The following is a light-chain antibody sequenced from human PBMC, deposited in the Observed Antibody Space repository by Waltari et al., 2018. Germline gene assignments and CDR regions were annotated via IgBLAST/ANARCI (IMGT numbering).Light chain of an antibody. CDR2: GNN. J-gene: IGLJ2*01. V-gene: IGLV1-40*01. CDR3: QSVDNMLSGGAV. CDR1: TSNIGAGHD. Sequence: QSVLTQPPSVSGTPGQRVTISCSGSTSNIGAGHDVHWYQHPPGTAPKLHIYGNNKRHSGGPDRFSGSKSGTSASLAITGLQADDEADYFCQSVDNMLSGGAVFGGGTKLAVL.